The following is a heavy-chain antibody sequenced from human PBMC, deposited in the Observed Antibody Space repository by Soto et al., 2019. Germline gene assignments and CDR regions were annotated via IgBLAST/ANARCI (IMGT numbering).Heavy chain of an antibody. Sequence: SETLSLTCTVSGDSISSYYWNWIWQPPGKGLEWIGYIYYSGSTNYNPSLKSRVTISVDTSKNQFSLKLNSVTAADTAVYYCARCYYGAFPYYYGMDVWGQGTTVTVSS. CDR3: ARCYYGAFPYYYGMDV. J-gene: IGHJ6*02. CDR2: IYYSGST. V-gene: IGHV4-59*01. D-gene: IGHD4-17*01. CDR1: GDSISSYY.